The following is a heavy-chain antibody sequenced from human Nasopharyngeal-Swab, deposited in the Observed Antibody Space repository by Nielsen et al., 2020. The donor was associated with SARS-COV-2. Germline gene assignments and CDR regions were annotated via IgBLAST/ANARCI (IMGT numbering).Heavy chain of an antibody. V-gene: IGHV4-59*08. CDR3: ARSTYCGGDCQNYFDY. CDR1: GGSISSYY. D-gene: IGHD2-21*02. CDR2: IYYSGST. Sequence: SETLSLTCTVSGGSISSYYWSWIRQPTGKGLEWIGYIYYSGSTNYNPSLKSRVTISVDTSKNQFSLKLSSVTAADTAVYYCARSTYCGGDCQNYFDYWGQGTLVTVSS. J-gene: IGHJ4*02.